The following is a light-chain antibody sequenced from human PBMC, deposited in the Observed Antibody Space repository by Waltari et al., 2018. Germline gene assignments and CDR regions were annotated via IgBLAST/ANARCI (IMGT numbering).Light chain of an antibody. V-gene: IGLV2-14*03. Sequence: QSDLTQPASVSGSPGQSITISCTGTSSDVGTYNYFSWYQQHPGKAPKLMIYDVSNRPSGVSDRFSGSKSGNTASLTISGLQAEDEADYYCNSYSSSSSLVLFGGGTKLTVV. CDR1: SSDVGTYNY. J-gene: IGLJ2*01. CDR3: NSYSSSSSLVL. CDR2: DVS.